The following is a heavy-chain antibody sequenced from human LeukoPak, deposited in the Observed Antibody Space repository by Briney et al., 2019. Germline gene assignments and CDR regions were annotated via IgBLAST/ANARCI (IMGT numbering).Heavy chain of an antibody. Sequence: PSETLSLTCTVSGGSISSYYWSWIRQPPGKGLEWIGYIYYSGSTNYNPSLKSRVTISVDTSKNQFSLKLSSVTAADTAVYYCARVRYCSGTSCYAFDIWGQGTMVTVSS. D-gene: IGHD2-2*01. CDR1: GGSISSYY. CDR3: ARVRYCSGTSCYAFDI. J-gene: IGHJ3*02. CDR2: IYYSGST. V-gene: IGHV4-59*01.